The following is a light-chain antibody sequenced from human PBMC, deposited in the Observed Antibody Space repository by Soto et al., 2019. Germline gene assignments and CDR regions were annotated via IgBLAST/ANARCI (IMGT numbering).Light chain of an antibody. Sequence: IVMTQSPATLSVSPGERATLSCRASQRVSSNLAWYQHKPGQAPRLRFYGASTRAAGIPARFSGGGSGTDFTLTIRGRQSEDFAVYYCQQSNKWPYTLGQGTKLEIK. J-gene: IGKJ2*01. V-gene: IGKV3-15*01. CDR3: QQSNKWPYT. CDR2: GAS. CDR1: QRVSSN.